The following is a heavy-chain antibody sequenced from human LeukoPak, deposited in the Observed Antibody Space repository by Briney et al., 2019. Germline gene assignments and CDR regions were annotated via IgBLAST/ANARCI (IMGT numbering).Heavy chain of an antibody. CDR1: GGSISSYY. J-gene: IGHJ3*02. CDR3: AREGDSSGYYDAFDI. CDR2: IYYSGST. V-gene: IGHV4-59*01. D-gene: IGHD3-22*01. Sequence: SETLSLTCTVSGGSISSYYWNWIRQPAGKGLEWIGYIYYSGSTNYNPSLKSRVTISVDTSKNQFSLKLSSVTAADTAVYYCAREGDSSGYYDAFDIWGQGTMVTVSS.